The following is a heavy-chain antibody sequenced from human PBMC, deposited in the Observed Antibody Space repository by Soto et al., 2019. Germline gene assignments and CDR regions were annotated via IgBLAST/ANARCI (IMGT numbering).Heavy chain of an antibody. J-gene: IGHJ6*02. D-gene: IGHD6-25*01. V-gene: IGHV4-31*03. Sequence: PSETLSLTCTVSGGSISSGGYYWSWIRQHPGKGLEWIGYIYYSGSTYYNPSLKSRVTISVDTSKNQFSLKLSSVTAADTAVYYCARDGDSSGYHYYYGMDVWGQGTTVTVSS. CDR2: IYYSGST. CDR3: ARDGDSSGYHYYYGMDV. CDR1: GGSISSGGYY.